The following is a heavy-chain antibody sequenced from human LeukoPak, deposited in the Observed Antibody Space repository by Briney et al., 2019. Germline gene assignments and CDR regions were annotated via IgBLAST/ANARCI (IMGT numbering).Heavy chain of an antibody. CDR2: ISSSSSTI. D-gene: IGHD4-23*01. Sequence: GGSLRLSCAPSGFTFSDYSMNWVRQAPGEGLEWVPYISSSSSTIYYTHSVKGRFPISRDNAKKPLYLQMNSLRAEDTAVYYCARDEALGYGGNRNYYYYMDVWGKGTTVTVSS. J-gene: IGHJ6*03. V-gene: IGHV3-48*01. CDR3: ARDEALGYGGNRNYYYYMDV. CDR1: GFTFSDYS.